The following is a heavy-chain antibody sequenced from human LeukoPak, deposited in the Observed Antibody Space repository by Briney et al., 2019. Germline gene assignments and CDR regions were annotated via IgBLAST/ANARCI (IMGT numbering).Heavy chain of an antibody. CDR1: GYPFSGHY. D-gene: IGHD1-26*01. J-gene: IGHJ4*02. CDR2: IKPNSGDT. Sequence: ASAKVSCKPSGYPFSGHYINWVRHAPGQGLEWMGWIKPNSGDTNYAQKFQGRLSMTRDTTISTAYMELTRLTSDDTAVYYCARGDEWELAIDFWGQGTLITVSS. V-gene: IGHV1-2*02. CDR3: ARGDEWELAIDF.